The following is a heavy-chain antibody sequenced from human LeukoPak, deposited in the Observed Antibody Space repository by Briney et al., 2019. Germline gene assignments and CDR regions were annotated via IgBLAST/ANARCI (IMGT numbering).Heavy chain of an antibody. CDR3: ARDRGLGYFDATPTN. D-gene: IGHD3-9*01. CDR2: ISSSGSTI. CDR1: GFTFSDYY. V-gene: IGHV3-11*01. Sequence: PGGSLRLSCAASGFTFSDYYMSWIRQAPGKGLEWVSYISSSGSTIYYADSVKGRFTISRDNAKNSLYLQMNSLRAEDTAVYYCARDRGLGYFDATPTNWGQGTLVTVSS. J-gene: IGHJ4*02.